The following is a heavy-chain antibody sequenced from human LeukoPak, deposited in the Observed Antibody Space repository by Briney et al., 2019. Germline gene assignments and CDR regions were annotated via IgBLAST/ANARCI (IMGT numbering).Heavy chain of an antibody. CDR3: ARDLNYGSGSYYRAAY. CDR1: GFTFGSYW. V-gene: IGHV3-7*03. Sequence: GGSLRLSCAASGFTFGSYWMSWVRQAPGKGLEWVANIKQDGSEKYYVDSVKGRFTISRDNAKNSLYLQMNSLRAEDTAVYYCARDLNYGSGSYYRAAYWGQGTLVTVSS. J-gene: IGHJ4*02. CDR2: IKQDGSEK. D-gene: IGHD3-10*01.